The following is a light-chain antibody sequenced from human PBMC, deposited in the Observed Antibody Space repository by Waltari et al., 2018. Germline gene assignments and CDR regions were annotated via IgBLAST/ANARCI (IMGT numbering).Light chain of an antibody. CDR2: AAS. Sequence: DFQMTQSPSSLSASLGDRVTITCRASQSISTYLNWYQQKPGKAPNLLIYAASSLQSGVPSRFSGSGSGTDFTLTISSLQPEDFATYYCQQSYSPLTFGGGTKVEIK. J-gene: IGKJ4*01. V-gene: IGKV1-39*01. CDR1: QSISTY. CDR3: QQSYSPLT.